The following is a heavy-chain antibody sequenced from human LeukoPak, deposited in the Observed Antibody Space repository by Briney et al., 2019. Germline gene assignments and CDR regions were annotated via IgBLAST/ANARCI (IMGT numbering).Heavy chain of an antibody. J-gene: IGHJ6*02. CDR1: GFTFDDYA. V-gene: IGHV3-43*02. Sequence: TGGLLRLSGAASGFTFDDYAMQWVRQAQGKGLEWVSLISGDGGSTYYADSVKGRFTISRDNSKNSLYLQMNSLTTEDTALYYCAKSGSVTLVRGVSYYHYGMDVWGQGTTVTVSS. D-gene: IGHD3-10*01. CDR3: AKSGSVTLVRGVSYYHYGMDV. CDR2: ISGDGGST.